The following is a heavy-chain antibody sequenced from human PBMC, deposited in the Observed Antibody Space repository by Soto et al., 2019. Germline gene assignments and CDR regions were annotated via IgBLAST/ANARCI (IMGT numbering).Heavy chain of an antibody. CDR2: ISAYNGNT. D-gene: IGHD3-22*01. Sequence: ASVKVSCKASGYTFTSYGISWVRQAPGQGLEWMGWISAYNGNTNYAQKLQGRVTMTTDTSTSTAYMELRSLRSDDTAVYYCATDLDYHSSGYYRFDYWGQGTLVTVSS. CDR1: GYTFTSYG. CDR3: ATDLDYHSSGYYRFDY. J-gene: IGHJ4*02. V-gene: IGHV1-18*01.